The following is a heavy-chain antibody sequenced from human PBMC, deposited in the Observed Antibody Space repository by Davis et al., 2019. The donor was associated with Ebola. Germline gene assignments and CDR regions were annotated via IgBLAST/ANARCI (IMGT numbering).Heavy chain of an antibody. CDR2: ISPNDNKD. CDR3: AKDGGNQMSKHNWFDT. D-gene: IGHD3-16*01. V-gene: IGHV3-30-3*01. CDR1: GFSFRNYA. Sequence: PGGSLRLSCVASGFSFRNYAMHWVRQAPGRGLEWVALISPNDNKDYYADSVKGRFTISRDISKSTLFMEMNSLTAEDTAVYYCAKDGGNQMSKHNWFDTWGQGTLVTVSS. J-gene: IGHJ5*02.